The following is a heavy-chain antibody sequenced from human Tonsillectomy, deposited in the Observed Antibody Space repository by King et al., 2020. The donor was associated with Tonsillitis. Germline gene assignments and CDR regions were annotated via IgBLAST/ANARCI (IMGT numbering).Heavy chain of an antibody. Sequence: VQLQESGPGLVKPSETLSLTCTVSGSSISSGYYWGWIRQPPGKGLEWIGSIYHSGTTYYNPSLKSRVTVSVDTSKNHFSLKLTSVTAAETAVYFCARYGRNIDRLYNWFDPWGQGTLVRVSS. CDR3: ARYGRNIDRLYNWFDP. CDR1: GSSISSGYY. V-gene: IGHV4-38-2*02. CDR2: IYHSGTT. J-gene: IGHJ5*02. D-gene: IGHD1-14*01.